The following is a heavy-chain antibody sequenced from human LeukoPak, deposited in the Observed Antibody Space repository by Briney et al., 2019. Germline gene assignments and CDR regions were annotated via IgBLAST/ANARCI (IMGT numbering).Heavy chain of an antibody. Sequence: GGSLRLSCAASGFTFSTYAMSWVRQAPGQGLEWVSAITGSGGSTYYADSVKGRFTISRDNSKNTLYLQMNSLRAEDTAVYYCAKALVGATAHAFDIRGQGTMVTVSS. J-gene: IGHJ3*02. V-gene: IGHV3-23*01. CDR3: AKALVGATAHAFDI. CDR1: GFTFSTYA. D-gene: IGHD1-26*01. CDR2: ITGSGGST.